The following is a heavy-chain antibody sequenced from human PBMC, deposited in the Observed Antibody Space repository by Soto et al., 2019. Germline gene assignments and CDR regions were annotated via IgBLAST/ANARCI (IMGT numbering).Heavy chain of an antibody. D-gene: IGHD6-19*01. CDR3: ARQWLGAFDY. J-gene: IGHJ4*02. V-gene: IGHV4-39*01. CDR1: GGSISSSSYY. Sequence: QLQLQESGPGLVKPSETLSLTCTVSGGSISSSSYYWGWIRQPPGKGLEWIGNIYYSGGTYYNPSLRSRVTISVDTSKNQFSLKLSSVTAADTAVYYCARQWLGAFDYWGQGTLVTVSS. CDR2: IYYSGGT.